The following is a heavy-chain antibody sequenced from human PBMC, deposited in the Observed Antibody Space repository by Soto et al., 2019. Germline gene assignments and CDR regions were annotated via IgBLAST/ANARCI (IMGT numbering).Heavy chain of an antibody. V-gene: IGHV4-34*01. D-gene: IGHD3-10*01. Sequence: PSETLSLTCAVYGVSFSGYYWIWIRQPPGKGLEWIGEINHSGSTNYNPSLKSRVTISVDTSKNQFSLKLSSVTAADTAVYYCARDLTKGGSGSGFDYWGQGTLVTVSS. J-gene: IGHJ4*02. CDR2: INHSGST. CDR1: GVSFSGYY. CDR3: ARDLTKGGSGSGFDY.